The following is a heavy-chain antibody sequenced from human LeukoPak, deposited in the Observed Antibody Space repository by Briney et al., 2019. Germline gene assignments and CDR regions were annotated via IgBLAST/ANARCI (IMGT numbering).Heavy chain of an antibody. CDR3: ASATAMVNPFDY. V-gene: IGHV1-46*01. CDR1: GYAFTSYY. J-gene: IGHJ4*02. CDR2: INPSGGST. Sequence: GASVKVSCKASGYAFTSYYMHWVRQAPGQGLEWMGIINPSGGSTSYAQKFQGRVTMTRDTSTSTVYMELSSLRSEDTAVYYCASATAMVNPFDYWGQGTLVTVSS. D-gene: IGHD5-18*01.